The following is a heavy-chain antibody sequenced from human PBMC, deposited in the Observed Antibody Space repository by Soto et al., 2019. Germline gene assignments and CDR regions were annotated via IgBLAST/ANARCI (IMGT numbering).Heavy chain of an antibody. J-gene: IGHJ6*02. CDR1: GFTFSSYG. CDR3: ANSAGIVARHHGMDV. D-gene: IGHD6-6*01. Sequence: QVQLVESGGGVVQPGRSLRLSCAASGFTFSSYGMHWVRQAPGKGLEWVAVISYDGSNKYYADSVKGRFTISRDNSKNTLYLQMNSLRAEDTAVYYCANSAGIVARHHGMDVWGQGTTVTVSS. V-gene: IGHV3-30*18. CDR2: ISYDGSNK.